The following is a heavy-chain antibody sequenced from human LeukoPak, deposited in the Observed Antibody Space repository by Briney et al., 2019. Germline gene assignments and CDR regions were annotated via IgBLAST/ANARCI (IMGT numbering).Heavy chain of an antibody. J-gene: IGHJ4*02. D-gene: IGHD6-6*01. CDR2: ISGSGGST. CDR1: GFTFSSYA. CDR3: AKARRQLVRPDWVDY. Sequence: GGSLRLSCAASGFTFSSYAMSWVRQAPGKGLEWVSAISGSGGSTYYADSVKGRFTISRDNSKNTLYLQMNSLRAEDTAVYYCAKARRQLVRPDWVDYWGQGTLVTVPS. V-gene: IGHV3-23*01.